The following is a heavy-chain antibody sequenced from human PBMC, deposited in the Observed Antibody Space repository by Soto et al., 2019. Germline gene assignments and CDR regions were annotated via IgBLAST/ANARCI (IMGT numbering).Heavy chain of an antibody. J-gene: IGHJ4*02. CDR1: GGSISSGGY. V-gene: IGHV4-31*03. Sequence: QVQLQESGPGLVKPSQTLSLTCTVSGGSISSGGYWSWIRQHPGKGLEWIGDIYYSGSTYYNPSLQRRVNISVGTSKNQFSLKLRSVTAADTAVYYCARAPGDYFDYWGQGTLVTVSS. CDR3: ARAPGDYFDY. CDR2: IYYSGST.